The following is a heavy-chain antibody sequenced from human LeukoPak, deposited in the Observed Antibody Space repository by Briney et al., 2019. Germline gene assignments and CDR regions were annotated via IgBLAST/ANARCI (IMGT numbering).Heavy chain of an antibody. Sequence: SETLSLTCTVSGGSISSYYWSWIRQPPGKGLEWIGSIYYSGSTYYNPSLKSRVTISVDTSKNQFSLKLSSVTAADTAVYYCARGEDRGGSYDAFDIWGQGTMVTVSS. CDR2: IYYSGST. D-gene: IGHD3-10*01. CDR1: GGSISSYY. V-gene: IGHV4-59*05. CDR3: ARGEDRGGSYDAFDI. J-gene: IGHJ3*02.